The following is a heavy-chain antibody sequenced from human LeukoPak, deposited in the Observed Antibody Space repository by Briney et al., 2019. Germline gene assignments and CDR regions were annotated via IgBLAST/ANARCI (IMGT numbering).Heavy chain of an antibody. V-gene: IGHV3-73*01. CDR2: IRSKANSYAT. D-gene: IGHD3-22*01. Sequence: GGSLRLSCAASGFTFSGSAMHWVRQASGKGLEWVGRIRSKANSYATAYAASVKGRFTISRDNSKNTAYLQMNSLKTEDTPVYYCTRHEYYYDSSGYYYFDYWGQGTLVTVSS. CDR1: GFTFSGSA. J-gene: IGHJ4*02. CDR3: TRHEYYYDSSGYYYFDY.